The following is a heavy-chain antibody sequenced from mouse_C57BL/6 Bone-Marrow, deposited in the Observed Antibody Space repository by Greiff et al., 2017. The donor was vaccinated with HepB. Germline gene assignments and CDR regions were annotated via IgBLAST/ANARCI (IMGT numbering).Heavy chain of an antibody. Sequence: VQLQQSGAELVKPGASVKLSCKASGYTFTSYWMHWVKQRPGQGLEWIGMIHPNSGSTNYNEKFKSKATLTVDKSSSTAYMQLSSLTSEDSAVYYCARNGYPYYFDYWGQGTTLTVSS. CDR2: IHPNSGST. CDR1: GYTFTSYW. V-gene: IGHV1-64*01. J-gene: IGHJ2*01. CDR3: ARNGYPYYFDY. D-gene: IGHD2-2*01.